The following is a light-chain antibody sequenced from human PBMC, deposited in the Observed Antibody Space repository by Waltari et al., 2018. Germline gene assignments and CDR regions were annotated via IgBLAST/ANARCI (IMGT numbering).Light chain of an antibody. Sequence: QSALTQPASVSGSPGQSITISCTGTTSDVGAYNYVSWYQQHPGKAPKLMIYDVSNRPSGVSNRFSGSKSGNTVSLIISGLQAEDEADYYCSSYTSSSLYVFGRGTKVTVL. J-gene: IGLJ1*01. V-gene: IGLV2-14*03. CDR2: DVS. CDR1: TSDVGAYNY. CDR3: SSYTSSSLYV.